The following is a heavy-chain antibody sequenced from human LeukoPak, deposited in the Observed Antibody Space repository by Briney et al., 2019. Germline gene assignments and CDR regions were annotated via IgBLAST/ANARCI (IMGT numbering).Heavy chain of an antibody. J-gene: IGHJ4*02. CDR1: GFTFSSYS. CDR3: AKAHFLWGELHSSSRLMFDY. Sequence: GGSLRLSCAASGFTFSSYSMNWVRQAPGKGLGWVSSISSSSSYIYYADSVKGRFTISRDNSKNTLNLQMNSLRAEDTAVYYCAKAHFLWGELHSSSRLMFDYWGQGTLVTVSS. V-gene: IGHV3-21*04. CDR2: ISSSSSYI. D-gene: IGHD6-13*01.